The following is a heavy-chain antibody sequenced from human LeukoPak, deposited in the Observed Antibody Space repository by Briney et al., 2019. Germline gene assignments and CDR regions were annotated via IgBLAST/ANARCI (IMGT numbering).Heavy chain of an antibody. Sequence: GGSLRLSCAASGFTFSSYAMSWVRQGPGKGLEWVSVISGSGGRTNYADSVKGRFTISRDNSKNTLYLQMNSLRAEDTAVYYCAKDLTRVVPGDDAFDIWGQGTMVTVSS. V-gene: IGHV3-23*01. CDR3: AKDLTRVVPGDDAFDI. CDR2: ISGSGGRT. CDR1: GFTFSSYA. J-gene: IGHJ3*02. D-gene: IGHD2-2*01.